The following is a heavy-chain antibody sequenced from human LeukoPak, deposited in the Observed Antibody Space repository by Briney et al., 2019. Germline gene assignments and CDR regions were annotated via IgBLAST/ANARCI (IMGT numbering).Heavy chain of an antibody. CDR2: IYYSGST. D-gene: IGHD5-24*01. CDR3: ARGGGWLHPLVH. CDR1: GGSISSYY. J-gene: IGHJ4*02. V-gene: IGHV4-59*01. Sequence: PSETLSPTCTVSGGSISSYYWSWIRQPPGKGLEWIGNIYYSGSTNYNPSPKSRVTISLDTSKNQFSLKLTSVTAADTAVYYCARGGGWLHPLVHWGQGTLVTVSS.